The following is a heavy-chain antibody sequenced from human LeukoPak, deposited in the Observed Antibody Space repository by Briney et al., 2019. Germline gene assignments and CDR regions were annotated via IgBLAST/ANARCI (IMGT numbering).Heavy chain of an antibody. CDR3: ARAPDTVTPNFDY. J-gene: IGHJ4*02. Sequence: SETLSLTCTVSGGSISSGGYYWSWIRQHPGKGLEWIGYIYHSGSTYYNPSLKSRVTISVDTSKNQFSLKLSSVTAADTAVYYCARAPDTVTPNFDYWGQGTLVTVSS. CDR1: GGSISSGGYY. V-gene: IGHV4-31*03. D-gene: IGHD4-17*01. CDR2: IYHSGST.